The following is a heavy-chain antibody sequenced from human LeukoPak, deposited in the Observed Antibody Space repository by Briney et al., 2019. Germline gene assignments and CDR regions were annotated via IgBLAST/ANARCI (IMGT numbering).Heavy chain of an antibody. CDR3: ARDFSVGALIFSFGY. V-gene: IGHV3-30-3*01. CDR1: GFTFSSYA. CDR2: ISYDGSNK. Sequence: GGSLRLSCAASGFTFSSYAMHWVRQAPGKGLEWVAVISYDGSNKYYADSVKGRFTISRDNSKSTLYLQMNSLRAEDTAVYYCARDFSVGALIFSFGYWGQGTLVTVSS. D-gene: IGHD1-26*01. J-gene: IGHJ4*02.